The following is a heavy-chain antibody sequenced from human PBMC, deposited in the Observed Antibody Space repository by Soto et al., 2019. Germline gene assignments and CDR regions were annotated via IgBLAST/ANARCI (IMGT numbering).Heavy chain of an antibody. J-gene: IGHJ4*02. CDR2: INIDGSIT. D-gene: IGHD3-10*01. CDR3: ARGVSGSPMAHDH. Sequence: EVQLVESGGGLVQPGGSLRLSCEASGFTFSRYWMHWVRQAPGKGLVWVSRINIDGSITNYADSVKERFTISRYGAKNTLFLQMNCLRVEATAVYRCARGVSGSPMAHDHWGEGTLVTVSS. V-gene: IGHV3-74*01. CDR1: GFTFSRYW.